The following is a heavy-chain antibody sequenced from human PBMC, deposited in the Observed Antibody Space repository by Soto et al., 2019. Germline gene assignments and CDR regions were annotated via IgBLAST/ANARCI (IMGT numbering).Heavy chain of an antibody. V-gene: IGHV4-39*01. D-gene: IGHD2-15*01. CDR2: IYYSGST. CDR1: GGSISSSSYY. CDR3: ARRRPKDIVVVVAGGPHAFDI. Sequence: QLQLQESGPGLVKPSETLSLTCTVSGGSISSSSYYWGWIRQPPGKGLEWIGSIYYSGSTSYNPSLKSRVTIAVDTSQNQFSLKLSSVTAADTAVYYCARRRPKDIVVVVAGGPHAFDIWGQGTMVTVSS. J-gene: IGHJ3*02.